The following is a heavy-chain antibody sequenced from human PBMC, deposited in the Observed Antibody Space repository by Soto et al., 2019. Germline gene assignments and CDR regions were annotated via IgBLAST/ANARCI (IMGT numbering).Heavy chain of an antibody. CDR1: GFSLSTSGEG. CDR3: AHRRVYCSGGSCYSIWFDP. V-gene: IGHV2-5*02. Sequence: QITLKESGPTLVKPTQTLTLTCTFSGFSLSTSGEGVGWIRQPPGKALEWLALIYWDDDKRYSPSLKSRLTVTKDTSKNQVVLTMTNMDPVDTATYYCAHRRVYCSGGSCYSIWFDPWGPEPWSPSPQ. CDR2: IYWDDDK. D-gene: IGHD2-15*01. J-gene: IGHJ5*02.